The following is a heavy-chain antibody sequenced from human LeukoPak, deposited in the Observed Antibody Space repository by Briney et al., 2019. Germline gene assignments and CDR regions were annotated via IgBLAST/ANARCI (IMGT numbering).Heavy chain of an antibody. D-gene: IGHD2-2*01. CDR2: ISSSSSYI. V-gene: IGHV3-21*01. CDR1: GFTFSSYS. CDR3: ASTYCSSTSCYYY. Sequence: GGSLRLSCAASGFTFSSYSMNWVRQAPGKGLEWVSSISSSSSYIYCADSVKGRFTISRDNAKNSLYLQMNSLRAEDTAVYYCASTYCSSTSCYYYWGQGTLVTVSS. J-gene: IGHJ4*02.